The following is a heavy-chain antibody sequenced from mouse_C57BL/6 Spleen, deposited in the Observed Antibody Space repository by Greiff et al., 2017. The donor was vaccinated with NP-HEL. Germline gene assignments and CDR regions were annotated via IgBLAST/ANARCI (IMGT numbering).Heavy chain of an antibody. J-gene: IGHJ3*01. CDR3: ASDHYGSSSAWFAY. Sequence: QVQLQQPGAELVKPGASVKLSCKASGYTFTSYWMHWVKQRPGQGLEWIGMIHPNSGSTNYNEKFKSKATLTVDKSSSTAYMQLSSLTSEDSAVYYCASDHYGSSSAWFAYWGQGTLVTVSA. V-gene: IGHV1-64*01. D-gene: IGHD1-1*01. CDR2: IHPNSGST. CDR1: GYTFTSYW.